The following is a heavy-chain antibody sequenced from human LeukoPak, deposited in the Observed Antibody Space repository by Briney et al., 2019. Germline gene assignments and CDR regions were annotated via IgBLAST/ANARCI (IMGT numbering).Heavy chain of an antibody. D-gene: IGHD1-1*01. CDR1: GFTFSGYT. Sequence: PGGSLRLSCAASGFTFSGYTMHWVRQAPGKGLEWVAFISSDGRYKSHADSVKGRCTISRDNSKNTLYLQMNSLRAEDTAVYYCAKEGDWNDVTLMDVWGKGTTVTISS. V-gene: IGHV3-30*04. J-gene: IGHJ6*03. CDR2: ISSDGRYK. CDR3: AKEGDWNDVTLMDV.